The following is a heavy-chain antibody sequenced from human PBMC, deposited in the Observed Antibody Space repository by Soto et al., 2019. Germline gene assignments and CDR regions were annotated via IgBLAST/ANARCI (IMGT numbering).Heavy chain of an antibody. CDR1: GYTFTSYD. CDR3: ARMAWDNPFDY. Sequence: ASVKVSCKASGYTFTSYDINWVRQATGQGLEWMGWMNPNSGNTGYAQKFQGRVTITADESTSTAYMELSSLRSEDTAVYYCARMAWDNPFDYWGQGTLVTVSS. V-gene: IGHV1-8*01. J-gene: IGHJ4*02. D-gene: IGHD1-1*01. CDR2: MNPNSGNT.